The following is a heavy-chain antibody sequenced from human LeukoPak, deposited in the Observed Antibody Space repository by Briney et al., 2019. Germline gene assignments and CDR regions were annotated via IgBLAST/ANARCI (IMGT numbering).Heavy chain of an antibody. D-gene: IGHD5-18*01. CDR1: GFTFSRYG. V-gene: IGHV3-30*18. CDR2: ISYDGSNK. Sequence: PGGSLRLSCAASGFTFSRYGMHWVRQAPGKGLERVAVISYDGSNKYYADSVKGRFTISRDNSKNTLYLQMNSLRAEDTAVYYCAKIKSGVQLWLVGAFDIWGQGTMVTVSS. CDR3: AKIKSGVQLWLVGAFDI. J-gene: IGHJ3*02.